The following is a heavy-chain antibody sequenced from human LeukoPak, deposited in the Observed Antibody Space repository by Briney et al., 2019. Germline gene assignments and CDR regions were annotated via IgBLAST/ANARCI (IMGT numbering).Heavy chain of an antibody. J-gene: IGHJ4*02. D-gene: IGHD3-22*01. CDR2: IYTSGST. V-gene: IGHV4-4*09. CDR1: GGSISSYY. Sequence: SETLSLTCTVSGGSISSYYWSWIRQPPGKGLEWIGYIYTSGSTNYNPSLKSRVTISVDTSKNQFSLKLSSVTAADTAVYYCARHSPYYYDSSGYYLDYWGQGTLVTVSS. CDR3: ARHSPYYYDSSGYYLDY.